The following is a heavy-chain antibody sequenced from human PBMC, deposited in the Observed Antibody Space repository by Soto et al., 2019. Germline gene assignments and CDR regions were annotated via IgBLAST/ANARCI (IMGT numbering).Heavy chain of an antibody. J-gene: IGHJ4*02. V-gene: IGHV4-59*01. CDR3: AREGYNSYFDY. Sequence: SETLSLSCTVSGGSISSYYWSWIRQPPGKGLEWIGDIYYSGSTNHNPSLKSRVTISVDTSKNQFSLKLSSVTAADTAVYYCAREGYNSYFDYWGQGTLVTVSS. D-gene: IGHD1-20*01. CDR2: IYYSGST. CDR1: GGSISSYY.